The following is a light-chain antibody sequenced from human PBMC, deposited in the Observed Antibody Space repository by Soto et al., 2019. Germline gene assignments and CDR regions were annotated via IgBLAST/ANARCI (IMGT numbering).Light chain of an antibody. CDR2: DVS. V-gene: IGLV2-11*01. CDR3: CSYSGSYIYV. CDR1: SSDVGGYNY. J-gene: IGLJ1*01. Sequence: QSALTQPRSVSRSPGQSVTISCTGTSSDVGGYNYVSWYQQYPGKAPKLMIYDVSKRPSGVPDRFSGSKSGNTASLTISGLQAEDEADYYCCSYSGSYIYVFGTGTKGTVL.